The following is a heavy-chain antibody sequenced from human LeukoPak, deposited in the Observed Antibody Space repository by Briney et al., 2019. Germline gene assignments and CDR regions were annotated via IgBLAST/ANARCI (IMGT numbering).Heavy chain of an antibody. CDR1: RFTFNNYA. J-gene: IGHJ3*02. CDR3: ARDSPNDRPPIITGIGAFDI. CDR2: ISGSGGST. V-gene: IGHV3-23*01. D-gene: IGHD1-20*01. Sequence: PGGSLRLSCAASRFTFNNYAMSWVRQAPGKGLEWVSVISGSGGSTYYADSVKGRFTISRDNSKNTLYLQMNSLRAEDTAVYYCARDSPNDRPPIITGIGAFDIWGQGTMVTVSS.